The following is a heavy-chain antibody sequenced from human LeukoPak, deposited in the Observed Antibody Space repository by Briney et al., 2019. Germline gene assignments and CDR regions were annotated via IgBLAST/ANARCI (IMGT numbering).Heavy chain of an antibody. CDR3: ARTYGDYVYILGY. CDR2: IYSGGST. Sequence: TGGSLRLSCAASGFTFSSYAMSWVRQAPGQGLEWVSVIYSGGSTYYADSVKGRFTISRDISKNTVYLQMNSLRAEDTAVYYCARTYGDYVYILGYWGQGTLVTVSS. V-gene: IGHV3-23*03. J-gene: IGHJ4*02. D-gene: IGHD4-17*01. CDR1: GFTFSSYA.